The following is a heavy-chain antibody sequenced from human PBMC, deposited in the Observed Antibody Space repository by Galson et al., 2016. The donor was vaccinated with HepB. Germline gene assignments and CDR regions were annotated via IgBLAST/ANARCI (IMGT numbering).Heavy chain of an antibody. CDR2: ISYDGNKK. CDR1: GFNFRNYA. V-gene: IGHV3-30-3*01. Sequence: SLRLSCAASGFNFRNYAMNWVRQAPGKGPEWVAVISYDGNKKYYADSVKGRFTISRDNSINTLYLQMNSLSAEDTALYYCARDSGLWIPVALFDSWGQGSLVTVSS. J-gene: IGHJ4*02. D-gene: IGHD6-19*01. CDR3: ARDSGLWIPVALFDS.